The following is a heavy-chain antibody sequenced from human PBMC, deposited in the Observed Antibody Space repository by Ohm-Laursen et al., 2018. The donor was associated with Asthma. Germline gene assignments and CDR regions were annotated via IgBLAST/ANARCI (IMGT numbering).Heavy chain of an antibody. J-gene: IGHJ1*01. CDR1: GYTFSRYS. Sequence: SLRLSCSASGYTFSRYSIHWVRQAPGKGLEWVASISTASTFIYYADSVRGRFTTSRDNAKNLVFLQMNDVRAEDTALYYCARIGPEWELPGRKYSVHHWGQGTLVTVSS. CDR3: ARIGPEWELPGRKYSVHH. CDR2: ISTASTFI. D-gene: IGHD1-26*01. V-gene: IGHV3-21*01.